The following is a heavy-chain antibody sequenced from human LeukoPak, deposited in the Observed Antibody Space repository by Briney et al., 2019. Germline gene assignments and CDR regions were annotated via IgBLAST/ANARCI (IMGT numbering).Heavy chain of an antibody. V-gene: IGHV3-23*01. CDR1: GFTFSSYA. CDR2: ISGSGGST. D-gene: IGHD3-22*01. J-gene: IGHJ4*02. CDR3: ASEGTMIVVVTY. Sequence: PGGSLRLSCAASGFTFSSYAMSWVRQAPGKGLEWVSAISGSGGSTYYADSVKGRFTTSRDNSKNTLYLQMNSLRAEDTAVYYCASEGTMIVVVTYWGQGILVTVSS.